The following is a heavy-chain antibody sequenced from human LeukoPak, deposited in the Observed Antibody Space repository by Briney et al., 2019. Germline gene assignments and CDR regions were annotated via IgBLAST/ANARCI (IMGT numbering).Heavy chain of an antibody. CDR1: GASLNGHY. Sequence: SETLSLTCAVYGASLNGHYWSWIRQPPGKGLEWIGESSDSGGTKFNPSLKSRVTISADTSKNQFSLKLSSVTAADTAVYYCARRRTTDAFDIWGQGTMVTVSS. CDR3: ARRRTTDAFDI. D-gene: IGHD1-26*01. CDR2: SSDSGGT. V-gene: IGHV4-34*01. J-gene: IGHJ3*02.